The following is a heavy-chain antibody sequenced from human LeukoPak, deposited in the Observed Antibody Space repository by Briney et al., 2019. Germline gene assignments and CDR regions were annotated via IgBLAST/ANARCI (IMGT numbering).Heavy chain of an antibody. CDR1: GYSFTSYY. D-gene: IGHD3/OR15-3a*01. CDR3: ARFRTGRAFDI. J-gene: IGHJ3*02. Sequence: ASVKVSCKASGYSFTSYYMHWVRQAPGQGLECMGIINPSGDSTSYAQKFQGRVTMTRDTSTSTVYMELSSLRSEDTAVYYCARFRTGRAFDIWGQGTMVTVSS. V-gene: IGHV1-46*01. CDR2: INPSGDST.